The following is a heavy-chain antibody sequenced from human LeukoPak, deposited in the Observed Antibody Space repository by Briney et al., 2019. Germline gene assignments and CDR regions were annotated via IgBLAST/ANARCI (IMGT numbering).Heavy chain of an antibody. J-gene: IGHJ4*02. V-gene: IGHV3-23*01. CDR3: AKDPYYDGSGSYTWFDY. CDR2: ISGGST. Sequence: GGSLRLSCAASGFTFDDYALHWVRQAPGKGLEWVSGISGGSTYYADSVKGRFTISRDNSKNTLYLQMNSLRAEDTAVYYCAKDPYYDGSGSYTWFDYWGQGTLVTVSS. D-gene: IGHD3-10*01. CDR1: GFTFDDYA.